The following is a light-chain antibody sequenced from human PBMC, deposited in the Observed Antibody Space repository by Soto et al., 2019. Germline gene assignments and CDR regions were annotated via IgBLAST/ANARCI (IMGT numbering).Light chain of an antibody. J-gene: IGKJ1*01. Sequence: EIVMTQSPATLSVSPGERATLSCRASQSVSSDLAWYHQKPGQAPRLLIYGASTRATGIPARFSGSGSGTEFTLTISSLLSEDFAVYYCHQRQSWPRTFGQGTKVDI. CDR2: GAS. CDR3: HQRQSWPRT. CDR1: QSVSSD. V-gene: IGKV3-15*01.